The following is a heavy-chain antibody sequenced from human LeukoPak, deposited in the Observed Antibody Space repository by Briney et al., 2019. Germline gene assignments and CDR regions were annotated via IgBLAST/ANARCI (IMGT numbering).Heavy chain of an antibody. CDR3: AKLLTYYDSSNTDY. D-gene: IGHD3-22*01. CDR2: ISYDGSNK. J-gene: IGHJ4*02. V-gene: IGHV3-30*18. CDR1: GFTFSSYG. Sequence: SLRLSCAASGFTFSSYGMHWVRQAPGKGLEWVAVISYDGSNKYYADSVKGRFTISRDNSKNTLYLQMNSLRAEDTAVYYCAKLLTYYDSSNTDYWGQGTLVTVSS.